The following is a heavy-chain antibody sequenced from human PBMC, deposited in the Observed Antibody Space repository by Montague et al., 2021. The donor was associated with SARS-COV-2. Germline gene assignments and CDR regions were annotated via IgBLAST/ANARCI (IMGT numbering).Heavy chain of an antibody. CDR2: IYYSGGT. CDR3: ARAGCFYDYCSGYSSSGGVFDP. Sequence: SETLSLTCTVSGGSVSSYYWSWIRQSPGKGLQWLGYIYYSGGTDYNPSLKSRVTMSVDTSKNQLSLRLNSVTTADTAVYFCARAGCFYDYCSGYSSSGGVFDPWGQGILVTVSS. V-gene: IGHV4-59*02. D-gene: IGHD3-3*01. CDR1: GGSVSSYY. J-gene: IGHJ5*02.